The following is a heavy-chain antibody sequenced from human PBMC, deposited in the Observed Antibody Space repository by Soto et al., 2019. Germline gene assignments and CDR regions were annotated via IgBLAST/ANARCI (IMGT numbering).Heavy chain of an antibody. CDR3: AGLAGGYCSGGSCYAFDY. Sequence: SETLSLTCTVSGGSISSSSYYWGWIRQPPGKGLEWIGSIYYSGSTYYNPSLKSRVTISVDTSKNQFFLKLSSVTAADTAVYYCAGLAGGYCSGGSCYAFDYWGQGTLVTVSS. CDR1: GGSISSSSYY. J-gene: IGHJ4*02. D-gene: IGHD2-15*01. V-gene: IGHV4-39*01. CDR2: IYYSGST.